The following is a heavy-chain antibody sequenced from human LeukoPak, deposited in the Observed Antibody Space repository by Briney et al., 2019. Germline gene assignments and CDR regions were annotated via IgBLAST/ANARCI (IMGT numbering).Heavy chain of an antibody. CDR1: GGSFSGYY. V-gene: IGHV4-34*01. Sequence: SETLSLTCAVYGGSFSGYYWSWIRQPPGKGLEWIGEINHSGGTNYNPSLKSRVTISVDTSKNQFSLKLSSVTAADTAVYYCARRQLWRNAFDIWGQGTMVTVSS. CDR2: INHSGGT. J-gene: IGHJ3*02. D-gene: IGHD5-18*01. CDR3: ARRQLWRNAFDI.